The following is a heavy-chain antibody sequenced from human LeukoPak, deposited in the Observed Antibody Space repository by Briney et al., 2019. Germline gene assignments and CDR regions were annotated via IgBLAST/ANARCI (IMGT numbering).Heavy chain of an antibody. CDR3: ARDAQVTIFGVVTDYFDY. D-gene: IGHD3-3*01. Sequence: GGSLRLSCAASGFTFSDYYMSRIRQAPGKGLEWVSYISSSGSTIYYADSVKGRFTISRDNAKNSLYLQMNSLRAEDTAVYYCARDAQVTIFGVVTDYFDYWGQGTLVTVSS. V-gene: IGHV3-11*01. CDR1: GFTFSDYY. J-gene: IGHJ4*02. CDR2: ISSSGSTI.